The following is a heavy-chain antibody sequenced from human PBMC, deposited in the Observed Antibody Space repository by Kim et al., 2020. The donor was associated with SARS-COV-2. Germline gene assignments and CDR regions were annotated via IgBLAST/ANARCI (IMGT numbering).Heavy chain of an antibody. CDR3: ARLRSGNKRYYYYGMDV. CDR1: GGSFSGYY. Sequence: SETLSLTCAVYGGSFSGYYWSWIRQPPGKGLEWIGEINHSGSTNYNPSLKSRVTISVDTSKNQFSLKLSSVTAADTAVYYCARLRSGNKRYYYYGMDVWGQGTTVTVSS. J-gene: IGHJ6*02. D-gene: IGHD6-13*01. CDR2: INHSGST. V-gene: IGHV4-34*01.